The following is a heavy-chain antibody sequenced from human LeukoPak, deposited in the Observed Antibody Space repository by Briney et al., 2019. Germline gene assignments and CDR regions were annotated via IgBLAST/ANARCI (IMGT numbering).Heavy chain of an antibody. CDR3: ARHAYYDFWSGYQNFDY. V-gene: IGHV4-39*01. Sequence: TTSETLSLTCTVSGGSISSYYWGWIRQPPGKGLEWIGSIYYSGSTYYNPSLKSRVTISVDTSKNQFSLKLSSVTAADTAVYYCARHAYYDFWSGYQNFDYWGQGTLVTVSS. CDR1: GGSISSYY. D-gene: IGHD3-3*01. J-gene: IGHJ4*02. CDR2: IYYSGST.